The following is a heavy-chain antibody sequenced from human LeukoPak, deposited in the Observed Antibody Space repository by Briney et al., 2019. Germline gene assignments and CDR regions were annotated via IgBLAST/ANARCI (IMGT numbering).Heavy chain of an antibody. J-gene: IGHJ5*02. D-gene: IGHD3-10*01. Sequence: GGPLRLSCAASGFTFSRYWIHWVRQAPGKGPGWVSVISTDGSSTRYADSVKGRFTISRDNVKNTLYLQTNSLRGEDPAVYYCTGPSFEASGMGFDPWGQGALVTVSS. V-gene: IGHV3-74*01. CDR3: TGPSFEASGMGFDP. CDR1: GFTFSRYW. CDR2: ISTDGSST.